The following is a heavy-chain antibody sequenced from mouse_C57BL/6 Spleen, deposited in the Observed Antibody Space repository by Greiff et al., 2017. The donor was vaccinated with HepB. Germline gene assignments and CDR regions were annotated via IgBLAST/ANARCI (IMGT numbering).Heavy chain of an antibody. Sequence: QVQLQQPGAELVMPGASVKLSCKASGYTFTSYWMHWVKQRPGQGLEWTGEIDPSDSYTNYNQKFKGKSTLTVDKSSSTAYMQLSSLTSEDSAVYYCARSGDGYPSAYWGQGTLVTVSA. CDR2: IDPSDSYT. CDR3: ARSGDGYPSAY. D-gene: IGHD2-3*01. V-gene: IGHV1-69*01. CDR1: GYTFTSYW. J-gene: IGHJ3*01.